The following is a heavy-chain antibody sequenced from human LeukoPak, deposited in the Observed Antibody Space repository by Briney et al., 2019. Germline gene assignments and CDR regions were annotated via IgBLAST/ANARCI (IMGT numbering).Heavy chain of an antibody. CDR3: ARVPTVTSSNYYYYYMDV. D-gene: IGHD4-17*01. CDR2: ISAYNGNT. V-gene: IGHV1-18*01. Sequence: ASVKVSCKASGYTFTSYGISWVRQAPGQGLGWMGWISAYNGNTNYAQKLQGRVTMTTDTYTSTAYMELRSLRSDDTAVYYCARVPTVTSSNYYYYYMDVWGKGTTVTVSS. J-gene: IGHJ6*03. CDR1: GYTFTSYG.